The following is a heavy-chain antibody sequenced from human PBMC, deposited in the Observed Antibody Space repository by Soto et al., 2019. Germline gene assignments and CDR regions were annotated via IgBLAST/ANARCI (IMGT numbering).Heavy chain of an antibody. CDR2: IYYSGST. CDR1: GGSISSYY. J-gene: IGHJ5*02. CDR3: ARDDWYGWFDP. V-gene: IGHV4-59*01. Sequence: PSETLSLTCTVSGGSISSYYWSWIRQPPGKGLEWIGYIYYSGSTNYNPSLKSRVTISVDTSKNQFSLKLSSVTAADTAVYYCARDDWYGWFDPWGQGTLVTVSS. D-gene: IGHD3-9*01.